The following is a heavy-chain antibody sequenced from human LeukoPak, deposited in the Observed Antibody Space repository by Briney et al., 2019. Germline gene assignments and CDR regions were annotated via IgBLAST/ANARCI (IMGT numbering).Heavy chain of an antibody. CDR1: GYTFTGYY. D-gene: IGHD1-26*01. CDR3: ARALELGDI. J-gene: IGHJ3*02. V-gene: IGHV1-2*02. CDR2: INPDSGGT. Sequence: ASVKVSCKASGYTFTGYYMHWVRQAPGQGLEWMGWINPDSGGTRYAQRFQGRVTVTRDTSITTAYLEVTRLTSDDTAVYFCARALELGDIWGQGTMVTVSS.